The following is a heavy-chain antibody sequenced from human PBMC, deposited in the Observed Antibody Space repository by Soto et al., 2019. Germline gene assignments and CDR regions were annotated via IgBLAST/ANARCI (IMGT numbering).Heavy chain of an antibody. J-gene: IGHJ4*02. CDR3: ERDVGRLWLLSSSPFDY. Sequence: QVQLVESGGGVVQPGRSLRLSCAASGFTFSSYGMHWVRQAPGKGLEWVAVIWYDGSNKYYADSVKGRFTISRDNSKNTMYLEVNSWRAEERAGDYCERDVGRLWLLSSSPFDYWGQGTLVTVSS. V-gene: IGHV3-33*01. CDR2: IWYDGSNK. D-gene: IGHD2-21*01. CDR1: GFTFSSYG.